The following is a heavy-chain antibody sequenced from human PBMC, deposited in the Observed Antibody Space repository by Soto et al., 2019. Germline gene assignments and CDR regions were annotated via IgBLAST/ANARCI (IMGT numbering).Heavy chain of an antibody. J-gene: IGHJ6*02. CDR3: AREERSTYYYGMDV. D-gene: IGHD1-1*01. CDR1: GYTFTGYY. CDR2: ISAYNGNT. V-gene: IGHV1-18*04. Sequence: ASVKVSCKASGYTFTGYYMHWVRQAPGQGLEWMGWISAYNGNTNYAQKLQGRVTMTTDTSTSTAYMELRSLRSDDTAVYYCAREERSTYYYGMDVWGQGTTVTVSS.